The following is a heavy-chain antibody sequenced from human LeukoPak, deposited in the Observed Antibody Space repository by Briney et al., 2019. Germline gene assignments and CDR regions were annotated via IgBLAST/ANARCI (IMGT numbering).Heavy chain of an antibody. V-gene: IGHV4-4*02. J-gene: IGHJ4*02. CDR2: IYHSGST. CDR1: GGSISSSNW. CDR3: ARDCSGGTCYSGVVDY. D-gene: IGHD2-15*01. Sequence: PSGTLSLTCAVSGGSISSSNWWSWVRQPPGKGLEWIGEIYHSGSTNYNPSLKSRVTLSVDTSKNQFSLRLNSVTAADAAMYYCARDCSGGTCYSGVVDYWGQGMLVTVSS.